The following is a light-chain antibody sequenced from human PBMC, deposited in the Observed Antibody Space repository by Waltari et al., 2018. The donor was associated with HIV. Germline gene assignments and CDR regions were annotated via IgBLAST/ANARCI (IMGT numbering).Light chain of an antibody. CDR2: WAS. Sequence: DIVMTQSPDSLAVSLGERATIKCRSSQNLFYSSNNRNYLSWYQQKPGQPPKLIIYWASSRQSGVPDRFSGSGSGTDFTLTISSLQAEDVAVYFCQQTYTIPPTFGGGTKVEIK. J-gene: IGKJ4*01. CDR1: QNLFYSSNNRNY. V-gene: IGKV4-1*01. CDR3: QQTYTIPPT.